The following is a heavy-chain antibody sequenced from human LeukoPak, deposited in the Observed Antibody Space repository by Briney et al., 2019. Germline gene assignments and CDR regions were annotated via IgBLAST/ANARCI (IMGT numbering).Heavy chain of an antibody. V-gene: IGHV4-38-2*02. CDR1: GYSISSGYY. CDR3: ARRRFLRGPDVVNPFDY. D-gene: IGHD5/OR15-5a*01. J-gene: IGHJ4*02. CDR2: IYHSGST. Sequence: SETLSLTCTVSGYSISSGYYWGWIRQPPGKGLEWIGSIYHSGSTYYNPSLKSRVTISVDTSENQFSLKLSSVTAADTAVYYCARRRFLRGPDVVNPFDYWGQGTQVTVSS.